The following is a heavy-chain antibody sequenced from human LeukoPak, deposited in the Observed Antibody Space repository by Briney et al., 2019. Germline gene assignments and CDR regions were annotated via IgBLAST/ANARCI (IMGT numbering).Heavy chain of an antibody. Sequence: GASVKVSCKASGYTFTGYYMHWVRQAPGQGLEWMGWINPNSGGTNYAQKFQGRVTMTRDTSISTAYMELSRLRSDDTAVYYCARGPHYYGSGNGAFDIWGQGTMVTVSS. CDR2: INPNSGGT. V-gene: IGHV1-2*02. J-gene: IGHJ3*02. CDR3: ARGPHYYGSGNGAFDI. D-gene: IGHD3-10*01. CDR1: GYTFTGYY.